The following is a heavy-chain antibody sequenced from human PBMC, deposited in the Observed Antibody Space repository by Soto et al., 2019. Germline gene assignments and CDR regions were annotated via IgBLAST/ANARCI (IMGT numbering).Heavy chain of an antibody. Sequence: GASVKVSCKASGGTFSSYAISWVRQAPGQGLEWMGGMIPIFGTANYAQKFQGRVTITADESTSTAYMELSSLRSEDTAVYYCARDLEYDSSGYYFGWFDPWGQGTLVTVSS. D-gene: IGHD3-22*01. CDR1: GGTFSSYA. J-gene: IGHJ5*02. CDR2: MIPIFGTA. CDR3: ARDLEYDSSGYYFGWFDP. V-gene: IGHV1-69*13.